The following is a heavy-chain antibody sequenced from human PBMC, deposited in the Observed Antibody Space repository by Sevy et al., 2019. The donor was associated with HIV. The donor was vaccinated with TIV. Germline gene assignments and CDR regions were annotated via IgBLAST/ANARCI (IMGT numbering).Heavy chain of an antibody. CDR3: ARWTTVADRYFDY. V-gene: IGHV3-72*01. Sequence: GGSLRLSCATSGFTFSDYYMDWVRQAPGKGLEWVGRIRNKPNIYTTEYAASVKGRFNISRDDSNNSLYLQMNSLKTEDTAVYYCARWTTVADRYFDYWGQGTLVTVSS. CDR1: GFTFSDYY. D-gene: IGHD4-4*01. J-gene: IGHJ4*02. CDR2: IRNKPNIYTT.